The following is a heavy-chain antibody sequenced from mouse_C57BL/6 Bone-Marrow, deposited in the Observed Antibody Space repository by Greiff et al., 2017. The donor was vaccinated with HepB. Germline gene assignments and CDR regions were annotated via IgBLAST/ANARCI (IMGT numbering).Heavy chain of an antibody. D-gene: IGHD1-1*01. Sequence: VQLQQSGAELVRPGTSVKVSCKASGYAFTNYLIEWVKQRPGQGLEWIGVINPGSGGTNYNEKFKGKATLTADKSSSTAYMQLSSLTSEDSAVYFCARVDYYGSSLDYWGQGTTLTVSS. CDR3: ARVDYYGSSLDY. V-gene: IGHV1-54*01. J-gene: IGHJ2*01. CDR2: INPGSGGT. CDR1: GYAFTNYL.